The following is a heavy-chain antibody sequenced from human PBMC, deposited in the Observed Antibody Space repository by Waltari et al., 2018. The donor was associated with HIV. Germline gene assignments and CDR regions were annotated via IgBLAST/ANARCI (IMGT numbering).Heavy chain of an antibody. Sequence: QVQLQQWGAGLLKPSETLSLTCAVYGGSFSGYYWSWIRQPPGKGLEWIGEINHSGSTNYNPSLKSRVTISVDTSKNQFSLKLSSVTAADTAVYYCARGGGDDYGDYSRVDYWGQGTLVTVSS. V-gene: IGHV4-34*01. J-gene: IGHJ4*02. CDR1: GGSFSGYY. CDR3: ARGGGDDYGDYSRVDY. CDR2: INHSGST. D-gene: IGHD4-17*01.